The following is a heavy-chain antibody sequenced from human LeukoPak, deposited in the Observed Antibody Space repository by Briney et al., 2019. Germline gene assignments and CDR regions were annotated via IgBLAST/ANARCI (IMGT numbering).Heavy chain of an antibody. CDR1: GFTFSDHY. Sequence: PGGSLRLSCAASGFTFSDHYMGWIRHAPGGGLEWVTYIGSAYSAVYADSVKGRFTISRDNANNSLSLQMNSLRAEDSAVYYCARTGFWNGYSFDSWGQGTLVTVSS. J-gene: IGHJ4*02. CDR2: IGSAYSAV. V-gene: IGHV3-11*04. CDR3: ARTGFWNGYSFDS. D-gene: IGHD3-3*01.